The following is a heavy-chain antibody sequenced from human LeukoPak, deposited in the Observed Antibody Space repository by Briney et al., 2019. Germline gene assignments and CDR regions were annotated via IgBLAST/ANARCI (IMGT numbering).Heavy chain of an antibody. D-gene: IGHD3-9*01. Sequence: ASVKVSCNASGYTFTDYNIHWVRQAPGQGLERMGLINPNSGGTNYAHKFKGRVTMTRDTSIATTYMDMSSLMSDDTAVYYCARGHDNSGYNYFDFWGQGTLVTVSS. CDR1: GYTFTDYN. J-gene: IGHJ4*02. CDR3: ARGHDNSGYNYFDF. CDR2: INPNSGGT. V-gene: IGHV1-2*02.